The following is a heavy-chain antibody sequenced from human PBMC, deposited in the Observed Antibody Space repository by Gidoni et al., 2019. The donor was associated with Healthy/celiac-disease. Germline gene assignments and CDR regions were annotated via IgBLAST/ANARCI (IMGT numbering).Heavy chain of an antibody. Sequence: QVQLVESGGGVVQPGWSLRLSCAASGFTFSSYGMHWVRQAPGKGLECVAIISYDGSNKYYADSVKGRFTISRDNSKNTLYLQMNSLRAEDTAVYYCAKGYYGAWGQGTLVTVSS. CDR3: AKGYYGA. CDR2: ISYDGSNK. J-gene: IGHJ5*02. CDR1: GFTFSSYG. D-gene: IGHD4-17*01. V-gene: IGHV3-30*18.